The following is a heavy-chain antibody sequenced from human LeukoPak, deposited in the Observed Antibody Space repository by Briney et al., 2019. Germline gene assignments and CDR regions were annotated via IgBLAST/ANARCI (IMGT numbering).Heavy chain of an antibody. CDR1: GFTFSSYE. CDR3: AELGITMIGGV. CDR2: ISSTGSTI. Sequence: PGGSLRLSCAASGFTFSSYEMNWVRQAPGKGLEWVSYISSTGSTIYYADSVKGRFTISRDNAKNSLYLQMNSLRAEDTAVYYCAELGITMIGGVWGKGTTVTISP. V-gene: IGHV3-48*03. D-gene: IGHD3-10*02. J-gene: IGHJ6*04.